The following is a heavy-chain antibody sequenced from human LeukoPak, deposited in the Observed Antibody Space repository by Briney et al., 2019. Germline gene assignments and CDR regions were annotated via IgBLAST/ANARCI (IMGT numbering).Heavy chain of an antibody. D-gene: IGHD1-26*01. Sequence: GASVKVSCKASGGTFSSYAISWVRQAPGQGLEWMGGIIPIFGTANYAQKFQGRVTITADESTSTAYMELSSLRSEDTAVYYCARDEGTRSGELAPFDYWGQGTLVTVSS. CDR2: IIPIFGTA. V-gene: IGHV1-69*13. J-gene: IGHJ4*02. CDR1: GGTFSSYA. CDR3: ARDEGTRSGELAPFDY.